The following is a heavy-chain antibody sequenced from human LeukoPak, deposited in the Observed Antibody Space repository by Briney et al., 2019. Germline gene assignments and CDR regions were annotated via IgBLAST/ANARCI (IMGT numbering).Heavy chain of an antibody. Sequence: ASVKVSCKASGYTFTGNYMHWVRQAPGQGLEWMGWINPNSGGTNYVQKFQGRVTMTRDTSISTAYMELIRLTSDDTAVYYCARTGYSYGYTWLVPFDYWGQGTLVTVSS. CDR2: INPNSGGT. D-gene: IGHD5-18*01. CDR3: ARTGYSYGYTWLVPFDY. V-gene: IGHV1-2*02. CDR1: GYTFTGNY. J-gene: IGHJ4*02.